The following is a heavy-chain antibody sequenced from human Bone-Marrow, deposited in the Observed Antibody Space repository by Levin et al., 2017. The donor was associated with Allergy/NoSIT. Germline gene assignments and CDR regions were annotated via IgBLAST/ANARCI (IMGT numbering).Heavy chain of an antibody. J-gene: IGHJ5*01. CDR2: INTASGST. Sequence: ASVKVSCKTSGYTFTSNYLHWVRQAPGQGLEWMGMINTASGSTTYAQKFQDRVTMTRDTSTSTAYMEMSRLKSDETALYYCARDRGGIRAASYWFDSLGQGTLVTVSS. V-gene: IGHV1-46*01. CDR3: ARDRGGIRAASYWFDS. CDR1: GYTFTSNY. D-gene: IGHD2-2*01.